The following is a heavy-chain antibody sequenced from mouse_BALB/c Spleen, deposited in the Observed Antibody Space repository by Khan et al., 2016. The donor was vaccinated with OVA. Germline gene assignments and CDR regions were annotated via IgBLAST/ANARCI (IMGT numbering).Heavy chain of an antibody. CDR2: IRYDGNS. CDR3: ARGGSSGPAWFAY. D-gene: IGHD3-1*01. Sequence: EVQLQESGPGLVKPSQSLSLTCSVTGYSITSGYFWNWIRQFPGNKLEWMGYIRYDGNSNYNPSLKNRISITRDTSKNQIFLKLNSVTPEDTAIYYGARGGSSGPAWFAYWGQGTLVTVS. J-gene: IGHJ3*01. V-gene: IGHV3-6*02. CDR1: GYSITSGYF.